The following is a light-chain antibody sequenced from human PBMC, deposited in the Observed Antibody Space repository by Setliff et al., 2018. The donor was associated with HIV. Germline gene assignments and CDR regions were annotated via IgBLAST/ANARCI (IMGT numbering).Light chain of an antibody. CDR1: SSDVGGYNY. CDR2: DVS. V-gene: IGLV2-14*03. Sequence: QSALTQTASVSGSPGQSITISCTGTSSDVGGYNYVSWYHQHPGKAPKFMIYDVSNRPSGVSNRFSGSKSGNTASLTISGLQAEDEADYYCSSYTSSSTFYVFGTGTKVTVL. CDR3: SSYTSSSTFYV. J-gene: IGLJ1*01.